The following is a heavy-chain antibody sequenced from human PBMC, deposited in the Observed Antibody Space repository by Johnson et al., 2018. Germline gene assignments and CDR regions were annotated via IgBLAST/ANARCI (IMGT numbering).Heavy chain of an antibody. J-gene: IGHJ4*02. V-gene: IGHV3-15*07. D-gene: IGHD6-19*01. CDR2: TKTETSGGTT. Sequence: VQLVQSGGGLVRXGGSLRLXCAVSGLTFTNAWMSWVRQAPGTGLEWVGRTKTETSGGTTDYAIPVKGRFAISRDDSENMVYLHMNSLQIEDTAVYYCTTDRYSRGWNEIDYWGQGILVTVSS. CDR3: TTDRYSRGWNEIDY. CDR1: GLTFTNAW.